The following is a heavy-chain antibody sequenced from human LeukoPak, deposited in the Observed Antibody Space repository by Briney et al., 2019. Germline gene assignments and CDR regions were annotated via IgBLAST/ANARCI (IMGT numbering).Heavy chain of an antibody. CDR1: GGSFSGYY. D-gene: IGHD5-24*01. J-gene: IGHJ4*02. V-gene: IGHV4-34*01. CDR3: ARDPRRREGNNH. Sequence: SETLSLTCAVYGGSFSGYYWSWIRQPPGKGLEWIGEINHSGSTNYNPSLKSRVTISVDTSKNQFSLKLSSVTAADTAVYYCARDPRRREGNNHGGKGPLVTVPS. CDR2: INHSGST.